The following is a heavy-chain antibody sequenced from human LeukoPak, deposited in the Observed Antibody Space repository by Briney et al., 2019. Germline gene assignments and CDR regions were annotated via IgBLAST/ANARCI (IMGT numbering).Heavy chain of an antibody. J-gene: IGHJ4*02. CDR1: GGSISSYY. CDR3: TRRRNYLSHFDY. D-gene: IGHD1-7*01. Sequence: SETLSLTCTVSGGSISSYYWSWIRQPPGKGLEWIGYIYYSGSTNYNPSLKSRVTISVDTSKNQFSLKLSSVTAADTAVYYCTRRRNYLSHFDYWGQGTLVTVSS. V-gene: IGHV4-59*12. CDR2: IYYSGST.